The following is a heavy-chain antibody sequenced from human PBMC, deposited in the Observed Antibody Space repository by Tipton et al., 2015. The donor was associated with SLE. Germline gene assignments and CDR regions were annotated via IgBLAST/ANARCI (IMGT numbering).Heavy chain of an antibody. D-gene: IGHD1-26*01. CDR2: IYYSGST. Sequence: LRLSCTVSGGSISSYYWSWIRQPPGKGLEWIGYIYYSGSTNYNPSLKSRVTISVDTSKNQFSLKLSSVTAADTAVYYCAGGMSSGSYNYWGQGTLVTVSS. V-gene: IGHV4-59*01. CDR3: AGGMSSGSYNY. J-gene: IGHJ4*02. CDR1: GGSISSYY.